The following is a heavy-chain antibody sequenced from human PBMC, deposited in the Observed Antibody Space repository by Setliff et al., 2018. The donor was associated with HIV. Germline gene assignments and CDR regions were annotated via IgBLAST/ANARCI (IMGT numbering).Heavy chain of an antibody. Sequence: SETLSLTCVAYGGSLSSYYWNWIRQTPGKGLEWIGSIYARGSTYYNPSLKSRVTISVDTSKNQFSLKLSSVTAADTAVYYCARELLRSWDGSENSYKPYYFDYWGQGTLVTVSS. CDR2: IYARGST. J-gene: IGHJ4*02. D-gene: IGHD3-10*01. V-gene: IGHV4-4*09. CDR3: ARELLRSWDGSENSYKPYYFDY. CDR1: GGSLSSYY.